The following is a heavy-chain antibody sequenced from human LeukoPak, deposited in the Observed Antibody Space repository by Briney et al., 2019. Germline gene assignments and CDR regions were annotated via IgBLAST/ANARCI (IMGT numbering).Heavy chain of an antibody. CDR1: GFIFDNYG. CDR3: AKSTWQYHYDGQIDQ. CDR2: ISWNSVNR. J-gene: IGHJ4*02. Sequence: GGSLRLSCSASGFIFDNYGTHWVRQFPGKDLEWVAGISWNSVNRDYGDSVKGRFTISRDNAKGSLYLQMNSLKLGDTALYYCAKSTWQYHYDGQIDQWGQGTLVTVS. D-gene: IGHD3-22*01. V-gene: IGHV3-9*01.